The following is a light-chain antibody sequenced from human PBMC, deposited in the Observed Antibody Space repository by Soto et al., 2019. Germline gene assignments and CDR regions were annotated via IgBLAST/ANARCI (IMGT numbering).Light chain of an antibody. Sequence: QSVLTQPASVSGPPGQSITISCTGTSGDIGSYNRVSWYQQHPGKAPKLIIYEVTDRPSGVSNRFSGSKSGNTASLTISGLQAEDEAEYYCSSYTNINTRACVFGTGTQVTVL. CDR1: SGDIGSYNR. CDR3: SSYTNINTRACV. CDR2: EVT. V-gene: IGLV2-14*01. J-gene: IGLJ1*01.